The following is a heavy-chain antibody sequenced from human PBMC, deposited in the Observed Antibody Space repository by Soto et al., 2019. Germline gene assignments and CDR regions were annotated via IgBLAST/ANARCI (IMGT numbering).Heavy chain of an antibody. CDR1: AFTVRSNY. V-gene: IGHV3-53*01. CDR2: ISSDGGT. CDR3: ARDVMSVAGSADY. J-gene: IGHJ4*02. Sequence: GGSLRLSCAASAFTVRSNYMSWVRQAPGKGLEWVSTISSDGGTYYTDSVKGRFAISRDNSKNTLYLQMNSLTAEDTAVYYCARDVMSVAGSADYWGQGTLVTVSS. D-gene: IGHD6-19*01.